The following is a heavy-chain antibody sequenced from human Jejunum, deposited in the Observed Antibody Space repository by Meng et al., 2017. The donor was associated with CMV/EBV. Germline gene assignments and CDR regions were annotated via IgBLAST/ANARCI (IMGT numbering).Heavy chain of an antibody. V-gene: IGHV3-11*05. CDR1: GFSFSDYY. CDR2: ISGSSTVT. Sequence: QVQVVESGGGLVGPGGSLRLSCKASGFSFSDYYMTWIRHTPGKGPEWLAYISGSSTVTNYADSVKGRFTISRDNVNNLLYLQMNSLRADDTAVYYCTRDPRACDYWGQGTLVTVSS. J-gene: IGHJ4*02. CDR3: TRDPRACDY.